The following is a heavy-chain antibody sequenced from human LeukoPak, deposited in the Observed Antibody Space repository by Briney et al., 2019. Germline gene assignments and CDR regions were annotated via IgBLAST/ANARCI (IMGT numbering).Heavy chain of an antibody. CDR2: INPNSGGT. J-gene: IGHJ4*02. Sequence: EASVKVSCKASGYTFTGYYMHWVRQAPGQGVEWMGWINPNSGGTNYAQKFQGRVTMTRDTSISTAYMELSRLRSDDTAVYYCARDLYDYVWGSYRFDYWGQGTLVTVSS. V-gene: IGHV1-2*02. D-gene: IGHD3-16*02. CDR3: ARDLYDYVWGSYRFDY. CDR1: GYTFTGYY.